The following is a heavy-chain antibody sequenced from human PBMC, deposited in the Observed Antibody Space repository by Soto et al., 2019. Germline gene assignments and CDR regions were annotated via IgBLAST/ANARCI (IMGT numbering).Heavy chain of an antibody. CDR1: GGSISSGNYY. V-gene: IGHV4-30-4*01. CDR3: ATMGTPATGLYYFDY. J-gene: IGHJ4*02. Sequence: QVQLQESGPGLVKPSQTLSLTCTVSGGSISSGNYYWSWIRQPPGKGLEWIGFISYSGSTYYSLSLKSPVTISVATSKNQFSLTLSFVTAPDTAVYYCATMGTPATGLYYFDYWGQGTLVTVSS. D-gene: IGHD5-18*01. CDR2: ISYSGST.